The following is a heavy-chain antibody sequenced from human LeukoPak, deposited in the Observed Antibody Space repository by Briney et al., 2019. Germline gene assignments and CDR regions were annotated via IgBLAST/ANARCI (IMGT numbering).Heavy chain of an antibody. J-gene: IGHJ5*02. Sequence: ASVKVSCKASGYTFTGYYMHWVRQAPGQGLERMGWINPNSGGTNYAQNLQGRVTMTTDRPTTTAYMELRSLTSDDTALYYCARVMIASAANWFDPWGQGTLVTVSS. CDR3: ARVMIASAANWFDP. V-gene: IGHV1-2*02. CDR2: INPNSGGT. CDR1: GYTFTGYY. D-gene: IGHD3-22*01.